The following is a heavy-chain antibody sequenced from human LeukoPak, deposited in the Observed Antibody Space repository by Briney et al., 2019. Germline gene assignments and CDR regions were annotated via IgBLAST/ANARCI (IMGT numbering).Heavy chain of an antibody. V-gene: IGHV3-23*01. Sequence: GGSLRLSCAASGFTFSNHAMDWVRQAPGKGLVWVSVISGSGVSTNYAESVKGRFTISRDNSRNTVYVQMNSLRAEDTAVYYCAKGPMDYSNHLFDSWGQGILVTVSS. J-gene: IGHJ5*01. CDR1: GFTFSNHA. D-gene: IGHD4-11*01. CDR3: AKGPMDYSNHLFDS. CDR2: ISGSGVST.